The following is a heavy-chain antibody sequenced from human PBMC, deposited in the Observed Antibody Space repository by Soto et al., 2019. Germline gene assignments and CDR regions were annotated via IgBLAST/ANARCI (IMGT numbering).Heavy chain of an antibody. V-gene: IGHV2-70*04. CDR3: ARTSSSWYRFDY. J-gene: IGHJ4*02. Sequence: PPLVNPTQTLTLNFTSSGFALSTSRTRASWIRQPPGKALEWLARIDWDDDKFYSTSLKTRLTISKDTSKNQVVLTMTNMDPVDTATYYCARTSSSWYRFDYWGQRTLVTVSS. CDR1: GFALSTSRTR. D-gene: IGHD6-13*01. CDR2: IDWDDDK.